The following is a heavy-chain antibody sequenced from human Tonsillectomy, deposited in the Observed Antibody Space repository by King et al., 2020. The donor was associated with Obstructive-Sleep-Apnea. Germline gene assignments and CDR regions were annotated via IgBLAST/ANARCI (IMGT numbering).Heavy chain of an antibody. CDR3: ARNPFGQSSNWFDP. CDR2: IYYSGST. V-gene: IGHV4-59*01. CDR1: GGSISSYY. D-gene: IGHD2/OR15-2a*01. J-gene: IGHJ5*02. Sequence: VQLQESGPGLVKPSETLSLTCTVSGGSISSYYWSWIRQPPGKGLEWIGYIYYSGSTNYNPSLKSRVTISVDTSKNQFSLKLSSVTAADTAVYYCARNPFGQSSNWFDPWGPGTLVTVSS.